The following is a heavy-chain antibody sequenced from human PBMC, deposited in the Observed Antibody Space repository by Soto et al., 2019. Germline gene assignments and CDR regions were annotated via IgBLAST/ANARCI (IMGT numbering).Heavy chain of an antibody. CDR1: GYTFTSYY. CDR2: INPSGGST. J-gene: IGHJ5*02. CDR3: ARDDITLVMGVTVGVWFDP. D-gene: IGHD3-10*01. Sequence: GASVKVSCKASGYTFTSYYMHWVRRAPGQGLEWMGIINPSGGSTSYAQKFQGRVTMTRDTSTSTIYMELSSLRSEDTAVYYCARDDITLVMGVTVGVWFDPWGQGTLVTVFS. V-gene: IGHV1-46*01.